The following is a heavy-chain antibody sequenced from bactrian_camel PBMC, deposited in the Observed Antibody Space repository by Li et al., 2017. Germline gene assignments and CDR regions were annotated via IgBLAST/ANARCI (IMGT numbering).Heavy chain of an antibody. V-gene: IGHV3S31*01. D-gene: IGHD6*01. CDR3: AAQRVVASPFALQEWPYNY. J-gene: IGHJ4*01. CDR1: GYIFNQHC. CDR2: ISTRTGNS. Sequence: VQLVESGGGLVQPGGSLRLSCSASGYIFNQHCMGWVRQAQGKEREGVAVISTRTGNSDYVESVKGRFTISRDNRENAIHLQMDSLQPEDTAMYYCAAQRVVASPFALQEWPYNYWGQGTQVTVS.